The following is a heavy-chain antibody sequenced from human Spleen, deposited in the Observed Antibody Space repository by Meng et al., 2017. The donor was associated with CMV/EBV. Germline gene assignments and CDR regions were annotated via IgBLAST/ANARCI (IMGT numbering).Heavy chain of an antibody. V-gene: IGHV3-43*01. CDR2: INRDGGST. Sequence: GESLKISCAASGFTFDDHTMHWVRQAPGKGLEWVSLINRDGGSTDYADSVKGRFTVSRDNSKDYLFLQMNSLRTEDTALYYCVRDSDNWNYPNYFDFWGQGTLVTVSS. D-gene: IGHD1-7*01. J-gene: IGHJ4*02. CDR1: GFTFDDHT. CDR3: VRDSDNWNYPNYFDF.